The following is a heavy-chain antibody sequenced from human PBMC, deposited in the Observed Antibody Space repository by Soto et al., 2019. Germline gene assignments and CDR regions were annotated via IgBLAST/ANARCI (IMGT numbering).Heavy chain of an antibody. CDR3: SRHQYYYDSSGDDN. CDR1: GFTFSDSA. J-gene: IGHJ1*01. CDR2: IRDKANSYAT. V-gene: IGHV3-73*02. D-gene: IGHD3-22*01. Sequence: EVQLVESGGGLVQPGGSLKLSCAASGFTFSDSAIHWVRQASGKGLEWVGRIRDKANSYATAYAASVIGRFTLSRDDSKNTAFLQMNSLKSEDTAVYYCSRHQYYYDSSGDDNWGQGILVTVSS.